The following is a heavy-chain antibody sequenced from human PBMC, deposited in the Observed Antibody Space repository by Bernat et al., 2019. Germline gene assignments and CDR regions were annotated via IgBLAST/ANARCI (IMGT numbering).Heavy chain of an antibody. D-gene: IGHD3-10*01. Sequence: QVQLVQSGAEVKKPGSSVKVSCKASGGTFSSYTISWVRQAPGQGLEWMGRIIPILGIANYEQKFQGRVTITADKSTSTAYMELSSLRSEDTAVYYCARGDYYGSGSYAYWGQGTLVTVSS. V-gene: IGHV1-69*02. CDR1: GGTFSSYT. J-gene: IGHJ4*02. CDR3: ARGDYYGSGSYAY. CDR2: IIPILGIA.